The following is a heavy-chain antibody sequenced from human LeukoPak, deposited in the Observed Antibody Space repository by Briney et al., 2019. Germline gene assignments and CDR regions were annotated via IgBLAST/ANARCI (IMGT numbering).Heavy chain of an antibody. Sequence: ASVNDTLKVSGYTLTELSMHWVRQAPGKGLEWMGGFDPEAGETIYAQKFQGRVTMTEDTSTDTAYMELSSLRSEDTAVYYCATLLTDYYDILTVYFTYYFVYYGLGTLVTVSS. V-gene: IGHV1-24*01. D-gene: IGHD3-9*01. CDR2: FDPEAGET. CDR3: ATLLTDYYDILTVYFTYYFVY. J-gene: IGHJ4*02. CDR1: GYTLTELS.